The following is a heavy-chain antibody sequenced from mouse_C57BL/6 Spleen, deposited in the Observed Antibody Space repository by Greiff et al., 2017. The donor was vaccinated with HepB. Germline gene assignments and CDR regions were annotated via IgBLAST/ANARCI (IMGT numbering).Heavy chain of an antibody. Sequence: LVESGPELVKPGASVKISCKASGYAFSSSWMNWVKQRPGKGLEWIGRIYPGDGDTNYNGKFKGKATLTADKSSSTAYMQLSSLTSEDSAVYFCARRGDWDYAMDYWGQGTSVTVSS. CDR2: IYPGDGDT. D-gene: IGHD4-1*01. V-gene: IGHV1-82*01. CDR3: ARRGDWDYAMDY. J-gene: IGHJ4*01. CDR1: GYAFSSSW.